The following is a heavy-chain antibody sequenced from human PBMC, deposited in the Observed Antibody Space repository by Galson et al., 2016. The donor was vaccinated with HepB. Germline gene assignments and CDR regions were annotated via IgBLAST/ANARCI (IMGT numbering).Heavy chain of an antibody. J-gene: IGHJ6*02. V-gene: IGHV3-23*01. Sequence: SLRLSCAASGFTFSGFAMTWVRQAPGKGLEWVSGIRHSGGRTYYADSVNGRFTISRDNSKNTLYLQMNSLRAEDTAVYYCAKLEGGLTYYGMDVWGQGTTVTVSS. D-gene: IGHD2-15*01. CDR3: AKLEGGLTYYGMDV. CDR2: IRHSGGRT. CDR1: GFTFSGFA.